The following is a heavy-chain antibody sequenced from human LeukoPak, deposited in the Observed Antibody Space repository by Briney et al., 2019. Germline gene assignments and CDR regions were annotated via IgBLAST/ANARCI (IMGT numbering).Heavy chain of an antibody. J-gene: IGHJ6*02. CDR3: ARGQPPSYYDMDV. CDR2: IWSDGSTK. V-gene: IGHV3-33*01. Sequence: GRSLRLSCAASGFTFSSYGMHWVRQAPGKGLEWVAVIWSDGSTKYYADSVKGRFTISRDDSKNTLYLQMNSLRAEDTAVYYCARGQPPSYYDMDVWGQGTTVTVSS. CDR1: GFTFSSYG. D-gene: IGHD6-13*01.